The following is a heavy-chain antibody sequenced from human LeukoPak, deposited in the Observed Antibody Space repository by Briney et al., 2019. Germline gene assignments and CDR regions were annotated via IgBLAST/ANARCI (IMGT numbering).Heavy chain of an antibody. D-gene: IGHD6-19*01. V-gene: IGHV4-34*01. CDR3: VRGGEIAVAGIYYYYMDV. J-gene: IGHJ6*03. CDR2: INHSGST. CDR1: GGSSSGFY. Sequence: SETLSHTCAVYGGSSSGFYWSWIRQPPGKGGEWIGEINHSGSTNYNPSLKSRVTISVDTSKNQFSLKLSSVTAADTAVYYCVRGGEIAVAGIYYYYMDVWGKGTTVTVSS.